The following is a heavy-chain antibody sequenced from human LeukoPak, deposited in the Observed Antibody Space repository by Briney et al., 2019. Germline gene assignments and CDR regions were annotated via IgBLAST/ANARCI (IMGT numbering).Heavy chain of an antibody. D-gene: IGHD2-15*01. Sequence: SETLSLTCRVSGASVSNYYWSWIRQSPGKGLEWIGFFHYSGSTNYNPSLNSQVTTSIDTSMNQLSLTLVSVTAADTAVYFCARHHDGGPKLRLDFWGLGVLVTVSS. CDR1: GASVSNYY. CDR3: ARHHDGGPKLRLDF. CDR2: FHYSGST. V-gene: IGHV4-59*08. J-gene: IGHJ4*02.